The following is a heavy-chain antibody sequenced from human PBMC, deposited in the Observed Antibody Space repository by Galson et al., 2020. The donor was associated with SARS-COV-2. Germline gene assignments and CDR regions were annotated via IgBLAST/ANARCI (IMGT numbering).Heavy chain of an antibody. V-gene: IGHV4-31*03. CDR1: GGSVSRVGDY. Sequence: SETLSFTCSVSGGSVSRVGDYWTWIRHHPGKGLEWIGDISYSGTTFYSPSLKSRLTIFLDKSKNQVALNLKSVTAADTAIYYCARRPGGNSFDSWAQGTLVTVSS. D-gene: IGHD1-26*01. CDR2: ISYSGTT. CDR3: ARRPGGNSFDS. J-gene: IGHJ4*02.